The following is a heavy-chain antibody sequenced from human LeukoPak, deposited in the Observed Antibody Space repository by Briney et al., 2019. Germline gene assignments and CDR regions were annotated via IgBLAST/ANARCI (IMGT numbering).Heavy chain of an antibody. V-gene: IGHV4-61*02. CDR1: GGSISSGSYY. D-gene: IGHD3-22*01. Sequence: SQTLSLTCTVSGGSISSGSYYWSWIRQPAGKGLEWIGRIYTSGSTNYNPSLKSRVTISVDTSKNQLSLKLSSVTAADTAVYYCARGGENYYYDSSGYPDYWGQGTLVTVSS. CDR2: IYTSGST. J-gene: IGHJ4*02. CDR3: ARGGENYYYDSSGYPDY.